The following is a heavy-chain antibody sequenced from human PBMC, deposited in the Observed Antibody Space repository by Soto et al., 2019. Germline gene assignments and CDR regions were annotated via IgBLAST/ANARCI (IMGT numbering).Heavy chain of an antibody. V-gene: IGHV3-15*07. Sequence: GGFLRLSCAASGFTFSNAWMNWVRQAPGKGLEWVGRIKSKTDGGTTDYAAPVKGRFTISRDDSKNTLYLQMNSLKTEDTAVYYCTTGFTAYSSSSSGGARNYYYYGMDVWGQGTTVTVSS. D-gene: IGHD6-6*01. CDR2: IKSKTDGGTT. J-gene: IGHJ6*02. CDR1: GFTFSNAW. CDR3: TTGFTAYSSSSSGGARNYYYYGMDV.